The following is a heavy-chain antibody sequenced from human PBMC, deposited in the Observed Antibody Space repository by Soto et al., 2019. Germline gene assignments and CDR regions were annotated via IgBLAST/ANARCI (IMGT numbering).Heavy chain of an antibody. V-gene: IGHV1-18*01. J-gene: IGHJ4*02. CDR1: GYTFTSYG. CDR3: AGLCSSTSCYANFDY. CDR2: ISAYNGNT. Sequence: ASVKVSCKASGYTFTSYGISWVRQAPGQGLEWMGWISAYNGNTNYAQKLQGRVTMTTDTSTSTAYMELRSLRADDTAVYYCAGLCSSTSCYANFDYWGQGTLVTVSS. D-gene: IGHD2-2*01.